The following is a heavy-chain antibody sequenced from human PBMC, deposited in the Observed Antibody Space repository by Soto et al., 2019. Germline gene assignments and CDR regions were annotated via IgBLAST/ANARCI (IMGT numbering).Heavy chain of an antibody. CDR3: ARDFERSAIGP. J-gene: IGHJ5*02. CDR1: GAYISCADSC. Sequence: PSETLSLTCVVSGAYISCADSCWFWIRKPPGKGLEWIGYIAYSGDTYYNPSLRRRVTISADRSENKFSLTLKSETAADTAVYFCARDFERSAIGPWGQGTSVTVSS. V-gene: IGHV4-31*11. CDR2: IAYSGDT. D-gene: IGHD3-9*01.